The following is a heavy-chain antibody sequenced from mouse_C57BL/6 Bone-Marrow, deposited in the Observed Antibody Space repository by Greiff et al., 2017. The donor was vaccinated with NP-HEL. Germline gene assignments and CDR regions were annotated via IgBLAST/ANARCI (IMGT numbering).Heavy chain of an antibody. V-gene: IGHV1-69*01. CDR2: IDPSDSYT. CDR1: GYNFTSYW. D-gene: IGHD1-1*01. CDR3: ASTGYYYGDY. Sequence: QVQLQQPGAELVMPGASVKLSCKASGYNFTSYWMHWVKQRPGQGLEWIGEIDPSDSYTNYNQKFQGKSTLTVDKSSSTAYMQLSSLTSEDSAVYYCASTGYYYGDYWGQGTTLTVSS. J-gene: IGHJ2*01.